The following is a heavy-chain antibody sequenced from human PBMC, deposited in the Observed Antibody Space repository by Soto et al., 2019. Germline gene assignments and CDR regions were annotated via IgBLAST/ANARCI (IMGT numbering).Heavy chain of an antibody. CDR1: GGSISSGGYS. J-gene: IGHJ4*02. CDR3: ARDPEGSGYIDY. Sequence: ASETLSLTCAVSGGSISSGGYSWSWIRQPPGKGLEWIGYIYHSGSTYYNPSLKSRVTISVDRSKNQFSLKLSSVTAADTAVYYCARDPEGSGYIDYWGQGTLVTVSS. D-gene: IGHD3-22*01. V-gene: IGHV4-30-2*01. CDR2: IYHSGST.